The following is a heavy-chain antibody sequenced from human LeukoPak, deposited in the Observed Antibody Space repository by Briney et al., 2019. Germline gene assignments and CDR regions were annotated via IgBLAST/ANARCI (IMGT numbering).Heavy chain of an antibody. Sequence: GGSLRLSCAASGFTVSSNYMSWVRQAPGKGLEWVSVIYSGGSTYYADSVKGRLTISRDNSKNTLYLQMNSLRDEDTAVYYCDPHDSSSHFWGQGTLVTVSS. J-gene: IGHJ4*02. CDR2: IYSGGST. CDR3: DPHDSSSHF. V-gene: IGHV3-66*02. CDR1: GFTVSSNY. D-gene: IGHD6-6*01.